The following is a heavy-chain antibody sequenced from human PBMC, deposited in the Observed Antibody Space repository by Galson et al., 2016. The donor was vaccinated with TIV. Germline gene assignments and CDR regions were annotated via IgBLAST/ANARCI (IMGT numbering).Heavy chain of an antibody. CDR2: IYYSGST. Sequence: SETLSLTCTVSGGSISSSTNYWGWIRQPPGKGLEWIGSIYYSGSTSSNPSLKSRVTISVDTSKNQFSLKLSSVTAADTAVYYCATGGQGFGTFDYWGQGTLITVSS. CDR1: GGSISSSTNY. D-gene: IGHD3-16*01. J-gene: IGHJ4*02. CDR3: ATGGQGFGTFDY. V-gene: IGHV4-39*01.